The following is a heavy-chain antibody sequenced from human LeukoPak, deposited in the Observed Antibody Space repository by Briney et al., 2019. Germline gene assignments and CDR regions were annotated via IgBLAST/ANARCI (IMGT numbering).Heavy chain of an antibody. CDR2: TSDRGDYT. J-gene: IGHJ4*02. V-gene: IGHV3-23*01. Sequence: GGSLRLSCAASGFTFTSYSMSWVRQAPGEGLEWVSGTSDRGDYTYYADSVKGRFTISRDSSKNTLFLQMNSLRAEDTAVYYCAREVSEGFDFWGQGTLVTVSS. D-gene: IGHD3-22*01. CDR3: AREVSEGFDF. CDR1: GFTFTSYS.